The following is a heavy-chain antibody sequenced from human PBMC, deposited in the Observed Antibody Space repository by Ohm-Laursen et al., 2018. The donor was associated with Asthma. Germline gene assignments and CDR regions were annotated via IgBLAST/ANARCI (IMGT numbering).Heavy chain of an antibody. D-gene: IGHD1-26*01. Sequence: SLRLSCAASGYTFSRYSIRWVRQFPGKGLEWVASISTASTFIYYADSVRGRFTTSRDNAKNSVYLQMNSLRVEDTALYYCARIGPEWELPGREYSLHHWGEGTLVTVSS. CDR3: ARIGPEWELPGREYSLHH. V-gene: IGHV3-21*01. J-gene: IGHJ1*01. CDR1: GYTFSRYS. CDR2: ISTASTFI.